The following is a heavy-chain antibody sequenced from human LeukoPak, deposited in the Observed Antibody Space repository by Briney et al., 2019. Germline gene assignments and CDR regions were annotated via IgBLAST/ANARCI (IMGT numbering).Heavy chain of an antibody. V-gene: IGHV1-8*01. CDR1: GYTLSSYD. J-gene: IGHJ5*02. CDR2: INPTSGNT. D-gene: IGHD6-6*01. CDR3: AREAYSSSKRPFDP. Sequence: ASPKASCKPSGYTLSSYDISWVRQATRQGLGRMGWINPTSGNTGYAQTFQGRVTMTRNTSISTAYIELSSLRSEDTAVYYCAREAYSSSKRPFDPWGQGTLVTVSS.